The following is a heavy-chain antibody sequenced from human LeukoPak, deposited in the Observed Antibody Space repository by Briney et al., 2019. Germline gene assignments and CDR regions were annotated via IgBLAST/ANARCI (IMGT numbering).Heavy chain of an antibody. V-gene: IGHV4-59*08. CDR1: VGSISTYY. Sequence: SETLSLTCTVSVGSISTYYWSWVRDPPGKGLECIGYIYYSGSHNYNPSLKSRVTISVDTSENRFSLHLTSVNAEDTAIYYCARMPLSAYCSGDDCYEHAFDVWGQGTMVTVSS. D-gene: IGHD2-21*02. J-gene: IGHJ3*01. CDR2: IYYSGSH. CDR3: ARMPLSAYCSGDDCYEHAFDV.